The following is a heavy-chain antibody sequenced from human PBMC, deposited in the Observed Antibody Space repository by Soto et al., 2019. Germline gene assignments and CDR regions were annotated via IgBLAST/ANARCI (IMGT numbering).Heavy chain of an antibody. CDR2: IKSDGTST. V-gene: IGHV3-74*01. J-gene: IGHJ4*02. CDR3: VRAKLEVATLLFDY. Sequence: EVQLVESGGGLVQPGGSLRLSCAASGFTFSSYWMHWVRQIPGKGLVWVSRIKSDGTSTTYADSVKGRFTISRDNAKNTLCLQMNSLRADDTAVYHCVRAKLEVATLLFDYWGQGSLVTVSS. CDR1: GFTFSSYW. D-gene: IGHD5-12*01.